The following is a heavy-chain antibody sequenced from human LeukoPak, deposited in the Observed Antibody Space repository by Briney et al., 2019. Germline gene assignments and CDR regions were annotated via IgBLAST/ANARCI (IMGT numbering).Heavy chain of an antibody. Sequence: GASVKVSCKASGYTFTGYYMHWVRQAPGQGLEWMGWINPNSGGTNYAQKFQGRVTMTRDTSISTAYMELSGLGSDDTAVYYCARVVIVVVPAAIPAFDYWGQGTLVTVSS. CDR3: ARVVIVVVPAAIPAFDY. J-gene: IGHJ4*02. D-gene: IGHD2-2*02. V-gene: IGHV1-2*02. CDR2: INPNSGGT. CDR1: GYTFTGYY.